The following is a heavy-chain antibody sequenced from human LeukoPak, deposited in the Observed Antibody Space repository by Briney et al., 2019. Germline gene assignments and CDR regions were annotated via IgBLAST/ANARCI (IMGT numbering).Heavy chain of an antibody. J-gene: IGHJ5*02. CDR2: INHRGST. CDR3: AKSLYGSGSYNWFDP. Sequence: SETLSLTCVVYGGSFSGYYWSWIRQSPGKGLEWIGEINHRGSTNYNPSLKRRVTISLDTSKNQFSLKLSSVTAADTAVYYCAKSLYGSGSYNWFDPWGQGTLVTVSS. V-gene: IGHV4-34*01. D-gene: IGHD3-10*01. CDR1: GGSFSGYY.